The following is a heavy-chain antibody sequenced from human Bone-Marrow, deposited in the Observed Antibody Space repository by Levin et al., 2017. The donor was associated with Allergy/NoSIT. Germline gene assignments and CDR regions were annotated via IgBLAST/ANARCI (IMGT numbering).Heavy chain of an antibody. CDR1: GFTVSNNY. Sequence: GESLKISCAASGFTVSNNYMTWVRQPPGKGLELVSLIYSGGDTYYADSVKGRFIISRDNSKNTVDLQMNSLRTEDTAVYYCARNRAVTAYGYWGQGTLVTVSS. V-gene: IGHV3-66*01. D-gene: IGHD2-21*02. CDR2: IYSGGDT. J-gene: IGHJ4*02. CDR3: ARNRAVTAYGY.